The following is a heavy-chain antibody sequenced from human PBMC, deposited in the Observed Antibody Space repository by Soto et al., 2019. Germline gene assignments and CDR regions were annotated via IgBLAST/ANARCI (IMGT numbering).Heavy chain of an antibody. Sequence: GGSLRLSCVGSGIEFSNYAMSWVRQAPGKGLEWVSIVSASGRSRYHADSVKGRFTISRDNSKNTLYLHMTNLRAEDTAVYYCAKDGNWLDVYYDVWGQGTQVTVSS. CDR1: GIEFSNYA. V-gene: IGHV3-23*01. D-gene: IGHD3-16*01. CDR2: VSASGRSR. J-gene: IGHJ4*02. CDR3: AKDGNWLDVYYDV.